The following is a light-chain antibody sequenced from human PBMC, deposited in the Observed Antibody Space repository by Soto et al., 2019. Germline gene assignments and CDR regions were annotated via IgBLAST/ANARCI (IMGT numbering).Light chain of an antibody. CDR2: KAS. J-gene: IGKJ1*01. CDR1: QSISSW. V-gene: IGKV1-5*03. CDR3: QKYNSYST. Sequence: DIQMTQSPSTLSASVGDRVTITCRASQSISSWLAWYQQKPGKAPKLLIYKASSLESGVPSRFSGSGSGTEFTLTINSLQPHDFATYYCQKYNSYSTFGQGTKVDIK.